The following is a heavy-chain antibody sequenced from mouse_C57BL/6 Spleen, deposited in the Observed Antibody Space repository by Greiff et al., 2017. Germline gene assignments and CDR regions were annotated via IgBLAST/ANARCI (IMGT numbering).Heavy chain of an antibody. Sequence: VQLQQSGAELVRPGASVKLSCKASGYTFTDYYINWVKQRPGQGLEWIARIYPGSGNTYYNEKFKGMATLTAEKSSSTAYMQLSSLTSEDSAVYFCARSVYGNYLDYWGQGTTLTVSS. CDR3: ARSVYGNYLDY. CDR2: IYPGSGNT. D-gene: IGHD2-1*01. J-gene: IGHJ2*01. CDR1: GYTFTDYY. V-gene: IGHV1-76*01.